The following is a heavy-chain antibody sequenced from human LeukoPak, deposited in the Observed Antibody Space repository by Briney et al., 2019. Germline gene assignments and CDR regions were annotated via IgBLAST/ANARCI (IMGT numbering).Heavy chain of an antibody. CDR1: GYTFTSYY. CDR2: INPRGGST. D-gene: IGHD6-25*01. CDR3: ARVGSAAATADY. Sequence: ASVKVSCKASGYTFTSYYIHWVRQAPGQGLEWMGMINPRGGSTDYAQKFQGRITMTSDTSTSTVYMELNSLRSDDTAVYFCARVGSAAATADYWGQGTLVTVSS. V-gene: IGHV1-46*01. J-gene: IGHJ4*02.